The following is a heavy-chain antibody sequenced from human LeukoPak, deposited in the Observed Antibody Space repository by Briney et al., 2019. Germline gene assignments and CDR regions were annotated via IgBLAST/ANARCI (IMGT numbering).Heavy chain of an antibody. V-gene: IGHV4-34*01. CDR3: ARPMVRGVMANAFDI. CDR2: INHSGST. CDR1: GGSFSGYF. Sequence: SETLSLTCAVYGGSFSGYFWSWIRQPPGKGLEWIGEINHSGSTNYNPSLKSRVTISVDTSKNQFSLNLSSVTAADTAVYYCARPMVRGVMANAFDIWGQGTMVTVSS. J-gene: IGHJ3*02. D-gene: IGHD3-10*01.